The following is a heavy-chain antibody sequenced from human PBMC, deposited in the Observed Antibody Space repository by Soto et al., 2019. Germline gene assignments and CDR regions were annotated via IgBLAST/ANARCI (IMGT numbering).Heavy chain of an antibody. CDR1: GYTFTSYG. Sequence: GASVKVSCKASGYTFTSYGISWGRQAPGQGLEWMGWISAYNGNTNYAQKLQGRVTMTTDTSTSTAYMELRSLRSDDTAVYYCARRSTTSLPLYCMDDWGQGTTVTVSS. V-gene: IGHV1-18*04. CDR2: ISAYNGNT. J-gene: IGHJ6*02. CDR3: ARRSTTSLPLYCMDD. D-gene: IGHD2-2*01.